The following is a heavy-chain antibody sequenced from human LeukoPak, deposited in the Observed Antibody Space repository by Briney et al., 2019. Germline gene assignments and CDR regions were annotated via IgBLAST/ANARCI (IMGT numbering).Heavy chain of an antibody. Sequence: ASVKVSCKASGYTFTGYYMHWVRQAPGQGLEWMGCINPNSGGTNYAQKFQGRVTMTRDTSISTAYMELSRLRSDDTAVYYCARVRRYCSSTSCTGYNWFDPWGQGTLVTVSS. CDR2: INPNSGGT. CDR3: ARVRRYCSSTSCTGYNWFDP. D-gene: IGHD2-2*01. V-gene: IGHV1-2*02. CDR1: GYTFTGYY. J-gene: IGHJ5*02.